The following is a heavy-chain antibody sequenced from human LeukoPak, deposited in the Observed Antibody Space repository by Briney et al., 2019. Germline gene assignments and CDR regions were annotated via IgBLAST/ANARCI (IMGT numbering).Heavy chain of an antibody. CDR3: AREVPRGPPGWFDP. D-gene: IGHD3-10*01. Sequence: ASVKVSCKASGGTFSSYAISWVRQAPGQGLEWMGRIIPILGIANYAQKFQGRVTITADKSTSTAYMELSSLRSEDTAVYYCAREVPRGPPGWFDPWGQGTRVIVSS. CDR2: IIPILGIA. J-gene: IGHJ5*02. V-gene: IGHV1-69*04. CDR1: GGTFSSYA.